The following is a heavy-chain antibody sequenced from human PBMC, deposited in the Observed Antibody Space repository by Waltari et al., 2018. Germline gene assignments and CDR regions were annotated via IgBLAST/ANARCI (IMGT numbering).Heavy chain of an antibody. V-gene: IGHV3-21*01. J-gene: IGHJ4*01. CDR3: ARVIVYSDSPVCDF. CDR1: GFTFSVYS. D-gene: IGHD2-21*01. Sequence: EVQLVESGGGLVNPGGALRLSWSASGFTFSVYSMTWVRQAPGKGREWVSSISSADYSLDADSMKGRFIISRDNAKNSLYLQMNGLRGEDTAVYYCARVIVYSDSPVCDFWGQGTLVIVSS. CDR2: ISSADYS.